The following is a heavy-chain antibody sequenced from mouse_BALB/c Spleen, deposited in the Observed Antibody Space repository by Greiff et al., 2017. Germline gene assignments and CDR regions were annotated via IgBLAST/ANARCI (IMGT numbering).Heavy chain of an antibody. CDR2: IDPETGGT. J-gene: IGHJ1*01. V-gene: IGHV1-15*01. D-gene: IGHD1-1*01. CDR3: TTDYYGSSYRYFDV. CDR1: GYTFTDYE. Sequence: QVQLKQSGAELVRPGASVTLSCKASGYTFTDYEMHWVKQTPVHGLEWIGAIDPETGGTAYNQKFKGKATLTADKSSSTAYMELRSLTSEDSAVYYCTTDYYGSSYRYFDVWGAGTTVTVSS.